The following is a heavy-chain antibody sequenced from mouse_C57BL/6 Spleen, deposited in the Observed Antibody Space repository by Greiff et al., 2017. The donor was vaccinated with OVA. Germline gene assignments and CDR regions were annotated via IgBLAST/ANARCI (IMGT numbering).Heavy chain of an antibody. J-gene: IGHJ3*01. Sequence: VQLQQSGAELVKPGASVKISCKASGYAFSSYWMNWVKQRPGKGLGWIGQIYPGDGDTNYNGKFKGKATLTADKSSSTAYMQLSSLTSEDSAVYFCAKEGGLYDNYPNWSFAYWGQGTLVTVAA. CDR3: AKEGGLYDNYPNWSFAY. D-gene: IGHD2-1*01. CDR2: IYPGDGDT. V-gene: IGHV1-80*01. CDR1: GYAFSSYW.